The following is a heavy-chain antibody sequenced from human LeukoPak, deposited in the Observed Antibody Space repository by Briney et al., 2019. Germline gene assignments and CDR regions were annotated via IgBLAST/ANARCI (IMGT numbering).Heavy chain of an antibody. J-gene: IGHJ4*02. CDR1: GYSFADYY. D-gene: IGHD5-18*01. CDR2: IKPNSGGT. CDR3: ARGGSGYSYGKIDY. Sequence: ASVKVSCKASGYSFADYYMHWVRQAPGQGLEWMGWIKPNSGGTRSAQKFQGRVTMTRDTSISTAYMELNSLRAEDTAVYYCARGGSGYSYGKIDYWGQGTLVTVSS. V-gene: IGHV1-2*02.